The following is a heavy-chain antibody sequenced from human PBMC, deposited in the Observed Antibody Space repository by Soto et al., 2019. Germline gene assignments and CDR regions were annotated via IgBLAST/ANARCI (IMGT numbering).Heavy chain of an antibody. Sequence: EVQLLESGGGLVQPGGSLRLSCAASGFTVSSYAMSWVRQAPGKGLEGVSAISGSGSTYSADSVKGWFTISRDSSKNTVYMEMKSLRAEDTAVYYCAKALRFTFTTGYYMDVWGRGTTVPVSS. D-gene: IGHD3-16*01. CDR1: GFTVSSYA. CDR2: ISGSGST. J-gene: IGHJ6*03. V-gene: IGHV3-23*01. CDR3: AKALRFTFTTGYYMDV.